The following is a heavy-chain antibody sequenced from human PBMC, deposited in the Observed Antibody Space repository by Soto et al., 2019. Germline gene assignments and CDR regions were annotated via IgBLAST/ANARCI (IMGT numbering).Heavy chain of an antibody. J-gene: IGHJ4*02. CDR1: GFIFSNYA. CDR3: AKEPGADFGDYCDH. V-gene: IGHV3-23*01. CDR2: IGSRGGST. Sequence: VNLLESGGGLVQPGGSLRLSCAASGFIFSNYAMTWVRQGPGKGLEWVSGIGSRGGSTYYADSVKGRFSISRDNSKNTLYLQMNSLGAEDTAVYYCAKEPGADFGDYCDHWGQGTLVTVSS. D-gene: IGHD4-17*01.